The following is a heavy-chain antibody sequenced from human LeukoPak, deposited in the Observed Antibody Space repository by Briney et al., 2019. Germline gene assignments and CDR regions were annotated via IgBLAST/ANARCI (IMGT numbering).Heavy chain of an antibody. D-gene: IGHD3-22*01. CDR1: GGSISSGGYS. Sequence: KPSETLSLTCAVSGGSISSGGYSWSWIRQPPGKGLEWIGYIYHSGSTYYNPSLKSRVTISVDRSKNQFSLKLSSVTAADTAVYYCARGYYDSSGTGPDYWGQGTLVTVSS. V-gene: IGHV4-30-2*01. CDR3: ARGYYDSSGTGPDY. CDR2: IYHSGST. J-gene: IGHJ4*02.